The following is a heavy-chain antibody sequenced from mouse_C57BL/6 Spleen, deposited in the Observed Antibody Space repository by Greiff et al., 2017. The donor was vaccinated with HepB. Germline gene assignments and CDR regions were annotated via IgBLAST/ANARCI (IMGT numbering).Heavy chain of an antibody. CDR1: GYTFTSYG. CDR3: ARGVDYDYDGFAY. Sequence: VKLVESGAELARPGASVKLSCKASGYTFTSYGISWVKQRTGQGLEWIGEIYPRSGNTYYNEKFKGKATLTADKSSSTAYMELRSLTSEDSAVYFCARGVDYDYDGFAYWGQGTLVTVSA. V-gene: IGHV1-81*01. CDR2: IYPRSGNT. J-gene: IGHJ3*01. D-gene: IGHD2-4*01.